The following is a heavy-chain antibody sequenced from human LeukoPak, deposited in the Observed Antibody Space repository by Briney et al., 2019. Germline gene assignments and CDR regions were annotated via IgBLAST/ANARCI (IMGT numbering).Heavy chain of an antibody. CDR1: GGSISSGGYY. Sequence: SQTLSLTCTVSGGSISSGGYYWSWIRQPPGKGLEWIGYIYYSGSTNYNPSLKSRVTISVDTSKNQFSLKLSSVTAADTAVYYCARAWVGATSLFDYWGQGTLVTVSS. D-gene: IGHD1-26*01. J-gene: IGHJ4*02. CDR3: ARAWVGATSLFDY. V-gene: IGHV4-61*08. CDR2: IYYSGST.